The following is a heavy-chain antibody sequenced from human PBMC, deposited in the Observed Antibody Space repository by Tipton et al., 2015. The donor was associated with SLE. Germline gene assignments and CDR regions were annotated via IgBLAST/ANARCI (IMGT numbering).Heavy chain of an antibody. CDR1: GGSISSYS. J-gene: IGHJ3*02. V-gene: IGHV4-59*01. CDR2: IYYSGST. CDR3: ARELTDAFHM. Sequence: TLSLTCAVPGGSISSYSWSWIRQPPGKGLEWIGYIYYSGSTNYNPSLKSRVTIPVDTSKNQFSLKLSSVTAADTAVYYCARELTDAFHMWGQGTRVTVSS.